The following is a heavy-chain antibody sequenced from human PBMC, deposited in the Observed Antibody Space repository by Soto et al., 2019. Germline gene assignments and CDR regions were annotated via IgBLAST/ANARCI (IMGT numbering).Heavy chain of an antibody. Sequence: EVQLLESGGGLVQPGGSLRLSCAASGFTFTNDGMSWVRQAPGKGLEWVSTINRNGGTTYYTDSVKGRFTIFRDNSKNTLYLQMNSLRAEDTALYYCAQGGWLDYCGQGTLVTVSS. CDR1: GFTFTNDG. D-gene: IGHD2-15*01. V-gene: IGHV3-23*01. J-gene: IGHJ4*02. CDR3: AQGGWLDY. CDR2: INRNGGTT.